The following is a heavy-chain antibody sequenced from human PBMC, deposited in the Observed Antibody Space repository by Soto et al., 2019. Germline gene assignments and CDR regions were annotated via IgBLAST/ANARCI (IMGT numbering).Heavy chain of an antibody. CDR2: NYSGGST. CDR1: GFTVSSNY. J-gene: IGHJ3*02. CDR3: ARDLLWGGGDYVVDAFDI. D-gene: IGHD4-17*01. Sequence: EVQLVESGGGLVQPGGSLRLSCAASGFTVSSNYMSWVRQAPGKGLEWVSVNYSGGSTYYADSVKGRFTISRDNSKNTLYLQMNSLRAEDTAVYYCARDLLWGGGDYVVDAFDIWGQGTMVTVSS. V-gene: IGHV3-66*01.